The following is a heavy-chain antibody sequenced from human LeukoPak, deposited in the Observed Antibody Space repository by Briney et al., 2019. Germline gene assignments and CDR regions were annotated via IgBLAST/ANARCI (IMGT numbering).Heavy chain of an antibody. V-gene: IGHV3-21*01. CDR3: ARTATDTGEFDY. J-gene: IGHJ4*02. Sequence: GGSLRLSCAASGFTFSSYSMNWVRQAPGRGLECVSSISSSSSSIYYADSVKGRFTISRDDAKNSLYLQMNSLRAEDTAVYYCARTATDTGEFDYWGQGTLVTVSS. D-gene: IGHD6-13*01. CDR1: GFTFSSYS. CDR2: ISSSSSSI.